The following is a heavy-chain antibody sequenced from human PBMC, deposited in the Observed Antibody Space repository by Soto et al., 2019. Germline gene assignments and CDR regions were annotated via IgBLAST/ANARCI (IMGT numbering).Heavy chain of an antibody. V-gene: IGHV4-30-4*01. CDR3: AREDGPRGFDY. CDR1: GGSISSGDYY. J-gene: IGHJ4*02. CDR2: IYYSGST. Sequence: PSETLSLTCTVSGGSISSGDYYWSWIRQPPGKGLEWIGYIYYSGSTYYNPSLKSRVTISVDTSKNQFSLKLSSVTAADTAVYYCAREDGPRGFDYLCQGTLVIVSS.